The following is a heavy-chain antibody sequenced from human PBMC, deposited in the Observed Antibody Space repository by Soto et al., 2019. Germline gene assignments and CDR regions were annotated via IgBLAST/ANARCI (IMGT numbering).Heavy chain of an antibody. CDR2: IYPDDSDT. D-gene: IGHD5-18*01. V-gene: IGHV5-51*01. CDR1: GYSFTTFW. J-gene: IGHJ6*02. Sequence: PGESLKISCKGSGYSFTTFWIAWVRQMPGKGLEWMGTIYPDDSDTRYSPSFQGHVTISADKSISTAYLQWSSLKASDTAMYYCARTSMQSRGYSYGHGGMDVWGQGTTVTVSS. CDR3: ARTSMQSRGYSYGHGGMDV.